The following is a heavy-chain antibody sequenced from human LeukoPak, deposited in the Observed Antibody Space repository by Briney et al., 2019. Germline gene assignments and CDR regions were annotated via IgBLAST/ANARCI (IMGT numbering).Heavy chain of an antibody. V-gene: IGHV3-23*01. CDR1: GFPFSSYP. J-gene: IGHJ4*02. D-gene: IGHD3-16*02. CDR2: ISSSAGNT. Sequence: PGGSLRLPCAASGFPFSSYPMSWVRQAPGKGLEWVSSISSSAGNTYYADSVKGRFTISRDYSKNTLYLQMNSLRAEDTAIYYCAKNRGFRGVIVVPPLDFWGQGTLVTVSS. CDR3: AKNRGFRGVIVVPPLDF.